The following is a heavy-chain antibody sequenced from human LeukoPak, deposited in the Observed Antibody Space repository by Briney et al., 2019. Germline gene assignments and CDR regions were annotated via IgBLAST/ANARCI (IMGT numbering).Heavy chain of an antibody. CDR2: INPNSGGT. J-gene: IGHJ4*02. V-gene: IGHV1-2*02. D-gene: IGHD2-8*01. CDR1: GYTFTGYY. Sequence: GASVKVSCKASGYTFTGYYMHWVRQAPGQGLEWMGWINPNSGGTNYAQKFQGRVTMTRDTSISTAYMELSRLRSDDTAVYYCARDPDGGGVLMVYASGPFDYWGQGTLVTVSS. CDR3: ARDPDGGGVLMVYASGPFDY.